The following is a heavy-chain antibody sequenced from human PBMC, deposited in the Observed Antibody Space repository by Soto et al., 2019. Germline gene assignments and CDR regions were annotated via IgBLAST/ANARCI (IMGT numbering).Heavy chain of an antibody. J-gene: IGHJ4*02. V-gene: IGHV4-61*01. Sequence: QVHLQESGPGQVKPSETMSLICTVSGGSVNSYIYYWSWIRQPPGRGLEWIGYVYYTGRTNYNPSLKIRVTISIDTSRNPYSLKLSSVTAADTAIYYCAREFSNSPEAFDSWGQGSLGTVSS. D-gene: IGHD6-6*01. CDR3: AREFSNSPEAFDS. CDR2: VYYTGRT. CDR1: GGSVNSYIYY.